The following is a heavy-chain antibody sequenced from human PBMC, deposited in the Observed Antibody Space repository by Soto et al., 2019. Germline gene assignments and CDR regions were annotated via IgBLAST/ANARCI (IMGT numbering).Heavy chain of an antibody. J-gene: IGHJ4*02. V-gene: IGHV1-3*05. Sequence: QVQLVQSGAEEKKPGASVKVSCKASGYTFTSYAMHWVRQAPGQRLEWMGWINAGIGDTQYSQKFQGRVTITRDTSASTAYMELSSLRSEDTAVYYWARDVSMVVVAPGNWGQGTLVTVSS. CDR2: INAGIGDT. CDR1: GYTFTSYA. CDR3: ARDVSMVVVAPGN. D-gene: IGHD3-22*01.